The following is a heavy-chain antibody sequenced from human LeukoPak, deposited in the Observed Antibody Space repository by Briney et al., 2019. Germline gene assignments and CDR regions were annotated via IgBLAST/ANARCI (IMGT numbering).Heavy chain of an antibody. Sequence: PGGSLRLSCAASGFTFSSYWMHWVRQAPGKGLVWVSRINSDGSSTSYADSVKGRFTISRDNAKNSLYLQMNSLRAEDTAVYYCASGVGPIVAGPFDYWGQGTLVTVSS. CDR2: INSDGSST. V-gene: IGHV3-74*01. CDR3: ASGVGPIVAGPFDY. D-gene: IGHD3-22*01. CDR1: GFTFSSYW. J-gene: IGHJ4*02.